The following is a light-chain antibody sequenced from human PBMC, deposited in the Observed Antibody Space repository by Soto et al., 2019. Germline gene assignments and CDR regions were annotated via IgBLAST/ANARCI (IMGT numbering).Light chain of an antibody. CDR3: QQSYSTPFT. Sequence: DIQMTQSPSSLSASVGDRVTITCRASQSISSYLNWYQQKPGKAPKLLIYAASSLQSGVPSRFSGSGSGTDFNITIRSLQPEDFATYYCQQSYSTPFTFGGGTKVEIK. CDR2: AAS. J-gene: IGKJ4*01. V-gene: IGKV1-39*01. CDR1: QSISSY.